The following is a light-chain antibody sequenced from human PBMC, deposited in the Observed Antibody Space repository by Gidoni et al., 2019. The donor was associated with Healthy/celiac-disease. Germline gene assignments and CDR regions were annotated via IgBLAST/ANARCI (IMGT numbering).Light chain of an antibody. CDR2: WAS. J-gene: IGKJ5*01. CDR3: QQYYSTPL. Sequence: DIVMPQSPESLAVSLGERATINCKSSQSVLYSSNNKNYLAWYQQKPVQPPKLLIYWASTRESGVPDRLSGSGSGTDFTLTISSLQAEDVAVYYCQQYYSTPLFGQGTRLEIK. V-gene: IGKV4-1*01. CDR1: QSVLYSSNNKNY.